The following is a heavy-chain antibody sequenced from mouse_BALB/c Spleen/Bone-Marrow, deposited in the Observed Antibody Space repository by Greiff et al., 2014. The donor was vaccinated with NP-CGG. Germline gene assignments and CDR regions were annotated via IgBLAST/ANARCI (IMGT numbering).Heavy chain of an antibody. CDR3: ARGYYDLDY. D-gene: IGHD2-4*01. J-gene: IGHJ2*01. Sequence: QVQLKESGAELAKPGASVKMSSKASGYRLTSYWMHWVKQRPGQGLEWIGYINPSSGYTEDSQKFKDKAALTADKSSSTAYMQLSSLTPEDSAVYYCARGYYDLDYWGQGTTLTVSS. CDR2: INPSSGYT. CDR1: GYRLTSYW. V-gene: IGHV1-7*01.